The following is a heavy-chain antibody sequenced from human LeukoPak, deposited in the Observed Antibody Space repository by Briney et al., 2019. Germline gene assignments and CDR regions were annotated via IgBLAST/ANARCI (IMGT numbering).Heavy chain of an antibody. CDR2: IYYSGST. Sequence: PSETLSLTCTVSGGSISSGGYYWSWIRQHPGKGLEWIGYIYYSGSTYYNPSLKSRVTISVDTSENQFSLKLSSVTAADTAVYYCARDGLGMPGSGSHLYWGQGTLVTVSS. V-gene: IGHV4-31*03. J-gene: IGHJ4*02. CDR3: ARDGLGMPGSGSHLY. D-gene: IGHD3-10*01. CDR1: GGSISSGGYY.